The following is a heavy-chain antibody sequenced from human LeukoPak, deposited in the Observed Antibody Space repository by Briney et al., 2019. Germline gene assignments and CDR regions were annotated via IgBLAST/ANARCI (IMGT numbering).Heavy chain of an antibody. D-gene: IGHD5-12*01. CDR3: ARLAYRGLRDY. CDR2: INHSGST. V-gene: IGHV4-34*01. J-gene: IGHJ4*02. Sequence: GSLRLSCAASGFTFSSYSMNWIRQPPGKGLEWIGEINHSGSTNYNPSLKSRVTISVDTSKNQFSLKLSSVTAADTAVYYCARLAYRGLRDYWGQGTLVTVSS. CDR1: GFTFSSYS.